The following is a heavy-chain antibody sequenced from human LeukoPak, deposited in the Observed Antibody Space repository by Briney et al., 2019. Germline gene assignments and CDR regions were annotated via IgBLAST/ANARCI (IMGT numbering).Heavy chain of an antibody. CDR3: ASQPYYDNSGYYFY. CDR2: IYHSGST. V-gene: IGHV4-39*01. J-gene: IGHJ4*02. D-gene: IGHD3-22*01. Sequence: PSETLPLTCTVSGASVSSTTYNWGWIRQPPGKGLEWIGGIYHSGSTYYNPSLKSRVTISVDTTKNQFSLKLRSVTAADTAVYYCASQPYYDNSGYYFYWGQGTLVTVSS. CDR1: GASVSSTTYN.